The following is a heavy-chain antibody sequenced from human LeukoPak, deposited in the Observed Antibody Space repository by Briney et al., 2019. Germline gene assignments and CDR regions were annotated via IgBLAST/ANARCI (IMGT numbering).Heavy chain of an antibody. D-gene: IGHD4-11*01. CDR1: GGSISSGDYY. CDR2: IFYSGST. V-gene: IGHV4-30-4*01. CDR3: ARGTVPWDDYSKGGYFDY. J-gene: IGHJ4*02. Sequence: SETLSLTCTVSGGSISSGDYYWNWIRQPPGKGLEWIGYIFYSGSTYYNPSLKSRVNISVDTSKNQFSLRLRSVTAADTAVYYCARGTVPWDDYSKGGYFDYWGQGTLVTVSS.